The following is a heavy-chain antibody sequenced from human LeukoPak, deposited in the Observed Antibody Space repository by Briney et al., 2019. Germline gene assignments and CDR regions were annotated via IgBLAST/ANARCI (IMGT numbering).Heavy chain of an antibody. J-gene: IGHJ6*02. Sequence: PSETLSLTCTVSGGSISSSSYYWGWIRQPPGKGLEWIGSIYYSGSTYYNPSLKSRVTISVDTSKNQFSLKLSSVTAADTAVYYCARQSGWYAPLAHYYYYGMDVWGQGTTVTVS. D-gene: IGHD6-19*01. CDR3: ARQSGWYAPLAHYYYYGMDV. CDR1: GGSISSSSYY. V-gene: IGHV4-39*01. CDR2: IYYSGST.